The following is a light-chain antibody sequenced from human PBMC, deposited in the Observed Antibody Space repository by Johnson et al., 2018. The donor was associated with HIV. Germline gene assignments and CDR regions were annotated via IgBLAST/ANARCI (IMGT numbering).Light chain of an antibody. CDR1: SSNIGNNY. CDR2: DNN. V-gene: IGLV1-51*01. J-gene: IGLJ1*01. CDR3: GTWDSSLIASYV. Sequence: QSMLTQPPSVSAAPGQKVTISCSGSSSNIGNNYVSWYQQLPRTAPKLLIYDNNKRPSGIPDRFSGSKSGTSATLGITGIQTGDEADYYGGTWDSSLIASYVFGTETNVTVL.